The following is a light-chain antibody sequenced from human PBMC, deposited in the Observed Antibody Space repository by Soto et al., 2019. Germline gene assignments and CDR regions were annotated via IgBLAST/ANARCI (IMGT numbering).Light chain of an antibody. J-gene: IGKJ2*01. CDR3: QHYDTFPYT. CDR2: GAS. V-gene: IGKV3-20*01. Sequence: EIVLTQSPGTLSLSPGERATLSCRASQSVSSSYLAWYQQKPGQAPRLLIYGASSRATGIPDRFSGSGSGTDFTLTISSLRPDDFATYYCQHYDTFPYTFGQGTKLEIK. CDR1: QSVSSSY.